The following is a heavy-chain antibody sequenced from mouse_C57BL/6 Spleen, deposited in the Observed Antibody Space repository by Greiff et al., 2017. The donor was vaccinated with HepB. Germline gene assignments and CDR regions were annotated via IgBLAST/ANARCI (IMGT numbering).Heavy chain of an antibody. V-gene: IGHV14-1*01. Sequence: VQLQQSGAELVRPGASVKLSCTASGFNIKDYYMHWVKQRPEQGLEWIGRLDPEDGDTEYAPKFQGKATMTADTSSNTAYLQLSSLTSEDTAVYYCTTLISTVVATSDYWGQGTTLTVSS. D-gene: IGHD1-1*01. CDR1: GFNIKDYY. J-gene: IGHJ2*01. CDR3: TTLISTVVATSDY. CDR2: LDPEDGDT.